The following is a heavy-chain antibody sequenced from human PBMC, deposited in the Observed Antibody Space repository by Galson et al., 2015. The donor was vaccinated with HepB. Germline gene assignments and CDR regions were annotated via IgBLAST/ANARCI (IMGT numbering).Heavy chain of an antibody. CDR1: GFTFSSYS. CDR3: ARASLSGGGGAFDI. V-gene: IGHV3-21*01. Sequence: SLRLSCAASGFTFSSYSMNWVRQAPGKGLEWVSSISSTSSYIYYADSVKGRFTISRDNAKNSLYLQMNSLRAEDTAVYYCARASLSGGGGAFDIWGQGTMVTVSS. CDR2: ISSTSSYI. J-gene: IGHJ3*02. D-gene: IGHD3-16*01.